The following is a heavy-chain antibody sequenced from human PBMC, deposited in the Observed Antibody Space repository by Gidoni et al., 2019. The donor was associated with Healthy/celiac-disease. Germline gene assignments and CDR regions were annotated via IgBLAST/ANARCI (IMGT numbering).Heavy chain of an antibody. Sequence: VQLVESGGGLVKPGGSLRLSCAASGFTFSDYYMSGIRQVPGKGWEWVSYIRSSGSTIYYADSVKGRFTISRDNAKNSLYLQMNSLRAEDTAVYYCARQTGGSSSWDGDAFDIWGQGTMVTVSS. D-gene: IGHD6-13*01. J-gene: IGHJ3*02. CDR1: GFTFSDYY. CDR2: IRSSGSTI. V-gene: IGHV3-11*01. CDR3: ARQTGGSSSWDGDAFDI.